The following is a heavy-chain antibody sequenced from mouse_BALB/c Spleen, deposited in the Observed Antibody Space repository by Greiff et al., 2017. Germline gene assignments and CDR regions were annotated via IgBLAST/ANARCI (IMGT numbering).Heavy chain of an antibody. D-gene: IGHD2-14*01. J-gene: IGHJ3*01. V-gene: IGHV14-4*02. CDR2: IDPENGDT. Sequence: VQLQQSGAELVRSGASVKLSCTASGFNIKDYYMHWVKQRPEQGLEWIGWIDPENGDTEYAPKFQGKATMTADTSSNTAYLQLSSLTSEDTAVYYCARGLYYRVFAYWGQGTLVTVSA. CDR3: ARGLYYRVFAY. CDR1: GFNIKDYY.